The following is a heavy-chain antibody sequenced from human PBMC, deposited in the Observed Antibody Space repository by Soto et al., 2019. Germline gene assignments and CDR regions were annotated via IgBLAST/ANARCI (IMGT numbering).Heavy chain of an antibody. CDR2: ISAYNGNT. Sequence: QVQLVQSGAEVKKPGASVKVSCKASGYTFTSYGISWVRQAPGQGLEWMGWISAYNGNTNYAQKLQGRVTMTTDTSTSTAYRELRSLRSDDTAVYYCARESKTIFGVVTPVDYWGQGTLVTVSS. D-gene: IGHD3-3*01. CDR1: GYTFTSYG. CDR3: ARESKTIFGVVTPVDY. J-gene: IGHJ4*02. V-gene: IGHV1-18*01.